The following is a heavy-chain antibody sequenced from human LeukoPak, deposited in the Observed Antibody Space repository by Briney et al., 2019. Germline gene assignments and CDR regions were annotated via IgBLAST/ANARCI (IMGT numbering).Heavy chain of an antibody. D-gene: IGHD3-22*01. Sequence: SETLSLTCTVSGGSISSYYWSWIRQPPGKGLEWIGYNYYSRSTNYNPSLKSRVTISVDTSKNQFSLKLSSVTAADTAVYYCARAIWDYYDSSGYYSHYFDYWGQGTLVTVSS. CDR2: NYYSRST. CDR3: ARAIWDYYDSSGYYSHYFDY. V-gene: IGHV4-59*01. CDR1: GGSISSYY. J-gene: IGHJ4*02.